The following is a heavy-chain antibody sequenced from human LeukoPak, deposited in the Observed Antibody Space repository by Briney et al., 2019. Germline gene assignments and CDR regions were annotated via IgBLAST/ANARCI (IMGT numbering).Heavy chain of an antibody. V-gene: IGHV3-30*03. J-gene: IGHJ6*03. D-gene: IGHD3-10*01. CDR3: ARDSADYGSGDYYYYYYMDV. Sequence: GGSLRLSCAASGCTFSSYGMHWVRQAPGKGLEWVAVISYDGSNKYYADSVKGRFTISRDNAKNSLYLQMNSLRAEDTAVYYCARDSADYGSGDYYYYYYMDVWGKGTTVTFSS. CDR1: GCTFSSYG. CDR2: ISYDGSNK.